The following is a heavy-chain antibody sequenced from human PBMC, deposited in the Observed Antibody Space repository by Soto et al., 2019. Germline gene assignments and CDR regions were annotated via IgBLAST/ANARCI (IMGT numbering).Heavy chain of an antibody. V-gene: IGHV1-18*01. CDR1: GYTYTSYG. D-gene: IGHD1-20*01. CDR2: ISAYNGNT. J-gene: IGHJ4*02. Sequence: ASVKVSCKASGYTYTSYGISWVRQEPGQGLEWMGWISAYNGNTNYAQNLQGRVTMTTDTSTSTAYMELRSLRSDDTAVYYCARDRGLYNWNDLDYWGQGTLVTVSS. CDR3: ARDRGLYNWNDLDY.